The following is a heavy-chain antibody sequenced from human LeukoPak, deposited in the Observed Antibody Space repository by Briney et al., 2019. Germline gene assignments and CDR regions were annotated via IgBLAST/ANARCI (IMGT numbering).Heavy chain of an antibody. CDR2: INHSGST. Sequence: PSETLSLTCAVYGGSFSGYYWSWIRQPPGKGLEWIGEINHSGSTNYNPSLKSRVTISVETSKNQFSLKLSSVTAADTAVYYCARYSSSWQTFDYWGQGTLVTVSS. V-gene: IGHV4-34*01. D-gene: IGHD6-13*01. CDR3: ARYSSSWQTFDY. J-gene: IGHJ4*02. CDR1: GGSFSGYY.